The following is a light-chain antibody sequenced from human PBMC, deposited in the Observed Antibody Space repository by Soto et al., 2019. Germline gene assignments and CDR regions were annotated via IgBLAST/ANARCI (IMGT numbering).Light chain of an antibody. Sequence: QSALTQPASVSGSPGQSITISCTGTSSDVGGYNYVSWYQQHPGKAPKLMIYNVSNRPSGVSNRFSGSESVNTASLTISGLQAEDEGHYYCSSFASTNTVLFGGGTKLTVL. J-gene: IGLJ2*01. V-gene: IGLV2-14*01. CDR3: SSFASTNTVL. CDR2: NVS. CDR1: SSDVGGYNY.